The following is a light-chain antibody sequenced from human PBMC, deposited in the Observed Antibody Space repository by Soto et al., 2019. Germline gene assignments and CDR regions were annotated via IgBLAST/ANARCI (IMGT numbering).Light chain of an antibody. CDR3: QQSYSRPMYT. Sequence: DIQMTQSPSSLSASVGDRVTITCRASQSISSYLNWYQQKPGKAPKLLIYAASSLQSGVPSRFSGSGAGTDFTLTISSLQPDDFATYYCQQSYSRPMYTFGQGTKLEI. J-gene: IGKJ2*01. CDR2: AAS. V-gene: IGKV1-39*01. CDR1: QSISSY.